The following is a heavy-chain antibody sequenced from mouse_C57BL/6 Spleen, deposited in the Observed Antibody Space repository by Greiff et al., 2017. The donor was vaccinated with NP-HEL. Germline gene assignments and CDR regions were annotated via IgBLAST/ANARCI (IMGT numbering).Heavy chain of an antibody. Sequence: VQLKQSGAELVKPGASVKISCKASGYTFSSYGINWVKQRPGKGLEWIGQIYPGDGDTNYNGKFKGKATLTADKSSSTAYMQLRSLTSEDSAVYFCARTDSNYGRYWDVWGPGTTVTVSS. J-gene: IGHJ1*01. CDR1: GYTFSSYG. CDR3: ARTDSNYGRYWDV. CDR2: IYPGDGDT. V-gene: IGHV1-80*01. D-gene: IGHD2-5*01.